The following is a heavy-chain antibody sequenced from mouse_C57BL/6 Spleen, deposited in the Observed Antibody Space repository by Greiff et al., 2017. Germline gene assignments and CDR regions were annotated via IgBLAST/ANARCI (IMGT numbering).Heavy chain of an antibody. D-gene: IGHD1-1*01. J-gene: IGHJ4*01. CDR3: ASSYLYAMDY. CDR2: IHPNSGST. Sequence: VQLQQPGAELVKPGASVKLSCKASGYTFTSYWMHWVKQRPGQGLEWIGMIHPNSGSTNYNEKFKSKATLTVDKSSSTAYMQLSRLTSEDSAGYDGASSYLYAMDYWGQGTSVTVSS. CDR1: GYTFTSYW. V-gene: IGHV1-64*01.